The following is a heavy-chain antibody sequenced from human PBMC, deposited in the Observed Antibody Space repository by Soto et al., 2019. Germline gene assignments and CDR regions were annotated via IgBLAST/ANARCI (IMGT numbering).Heavy chain of an antibody. Sequence: SLRLSCAASGFTFSSYAMHWVRQAPGKGLEWVAVISYDGSNKYYADSVKGRFTISRDNSKNTLYLQMNSLRAEDTAVYYCATKLDPWGQGTLVTVSS. CDR3: ATKLDP. J-gene: IGHJ5*02. CDR1: GFTFSSYA. CDR2: ISYDGSNK. V-gene: IGHV3-30-3*01.